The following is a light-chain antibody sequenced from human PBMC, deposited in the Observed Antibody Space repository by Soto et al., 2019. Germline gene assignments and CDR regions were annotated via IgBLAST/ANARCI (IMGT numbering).Light chain of an antibody. J-gene: IGLJ3*02. CDR1: SRYSSYA. CDR2: VNGDGSH. V-gene: IGLV4-69*01. Sequence: QPVLTQSPSASASLGASVNLTCTLKSRYSSYAIAWHQQRPEKGPRYLMTVNGDGSHTKGDGIPDRFSGSTSGTECFLTISSLQSEDEADYYCQSWATGIRVFGAGTKLTVL. CDR3: QSWATGIRV.